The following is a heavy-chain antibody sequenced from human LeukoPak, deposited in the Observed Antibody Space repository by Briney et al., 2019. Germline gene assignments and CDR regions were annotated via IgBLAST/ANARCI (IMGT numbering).Heavy chain of an antibody. CDR2: MESNPAGGRV. V-gene: IGHV3-15*04. D-gene: IGHD3-9*01. CDR3: TTLSHDIHY. CDR1: GFIFSNAW. Sequence: GSLRLSCAASGFIFSNAWMTWVRQAPGKGLEWVGRMESNPAGGRVDYAAPLKGRFTISRDDSKNKLYLQVNILRTEDTAVYYCTTLSHDIHYWGQGTLVTVSS. J-gene: IGHJ4*02.